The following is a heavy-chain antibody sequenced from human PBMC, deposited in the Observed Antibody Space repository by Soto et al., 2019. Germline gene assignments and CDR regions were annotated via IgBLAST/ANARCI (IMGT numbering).Heavy chain of an antibody. V-gene: IGHV4-30-4*01. Sequence: QVQLQESGPGLVKPSETLSLTCTVSGGSISGGVHSWSWIRQPPGKGLEWIGHIFDRGSTYYNPSLNRRLTISVNTYKNQVSLRMSSVTAAYTVVYYCAKEIIPQSKYLYFDLWGRGTLVTGSS. J-gene: IGHJ2*01. D-gene: IGHD2-21*01. CDR1: GGSISGGVHS. CDR2: IFDRGST. CDR3: AKEIIPQSKYLYFDL.